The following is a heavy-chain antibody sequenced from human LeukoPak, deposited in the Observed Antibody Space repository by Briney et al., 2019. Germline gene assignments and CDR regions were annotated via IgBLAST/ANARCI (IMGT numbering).Heavy chain of an antibody. D-gene: IGHD6-13*01. J-gene: IGHJ4*02. CDR3: TRGAAGFDY. Sequence: PGGSLRLSCAASGFTFSTYGVHWVRQAPGKGLELVAVIWFDGSKKYYADSVRGRFTISRDNSKNTLFLQMNSLRAEDTAVYYCTRGAAGFDYWGQGTLVTVSS. CDR2: IWFDGSKK. V-gene: IGHV3-33*01. CDR1: GFTFSTYG.